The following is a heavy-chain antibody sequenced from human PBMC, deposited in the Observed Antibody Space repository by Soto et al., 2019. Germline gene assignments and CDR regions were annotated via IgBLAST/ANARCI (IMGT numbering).Heavy chain of an antibody. CDR2: IIPIFGTA. Sequence: TSVKGSCKGSVCTLSIYAISWGRQAPRQGLEWMGGIIPIFGTANYAQKFQGRVTITADESTSTAYMELSSLRSEDTAVYYCARVVVGEYYDFWSGSFFMDVWGQGTTVTVSS. CDR3: ARVVVGEYYDFWSGSFFMDV. D-gene: IGHD3-3*01. J-gene: IGHJ6*02. CDR1: VCTLSIYA. V-gene: IGHV1-69*13.